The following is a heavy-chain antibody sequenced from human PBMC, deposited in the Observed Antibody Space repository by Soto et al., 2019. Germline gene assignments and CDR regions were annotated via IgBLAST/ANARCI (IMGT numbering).Heavy chain of an antibody. J-gene: IGHJ1*01. CDR2: IWNDGSDS. V-gene: IGHV3-33*01. D-gene: IGHD2-15*01. Sequence: GGSLRLSCAASGFTFSSYVMHWVRQAPGKGLEWVAAIWNDGSDSYHVDSVKGRFTISRDNSKNTLYLQMNSLRVEDTAVYYCARDTLGSCKGGPCYRLQQWGQGTLVTVSS. CDR1: GFTFSSYV. CDR3: ARDTLGSCKGGPCYRLQQ.